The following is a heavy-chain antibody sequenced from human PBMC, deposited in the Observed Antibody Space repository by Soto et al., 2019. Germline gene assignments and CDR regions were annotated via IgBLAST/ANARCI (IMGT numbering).Heavy chain of an antibody. V-gene: IGHV3-33*01. CDR3: ARDVRYCSGGSCPPADAFDI. CDR1: GFTFSSYG. Sequence: GGSLRLSCAASGFTFSSYGMHWVRQAPGKGLEWVAVIWYDGSNKYYADSVKGRFTISRDSSKNTLYLQMNSLRAEDTAVYYCARDVRYCSGGSCPPADAFDIWGQGTMVNV. D-gene: IGHD2-15*01. J-gene: IGHJ3*02. CDR2: IWYDGSNK.